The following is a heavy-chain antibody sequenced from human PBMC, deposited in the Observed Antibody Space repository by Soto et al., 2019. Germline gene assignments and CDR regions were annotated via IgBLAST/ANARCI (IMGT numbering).Heavy chain of an antibody. CDR1: GGSFSGYY. J-gene: IGHJ3*01. CDR3: ARPREEWQYGAFDL. D-gene: IGHD3-3*01. CDR2: INDRGTT. Sequence: SETLSLTCAVYGGSFSGYYWSWIRQSPGKGLEWIGEINDRGTTNYNPSLKSRVTISVHTSKNQFSLKMSYVTAADTAVYYCARPREEWQYGAFDLWGQGTMVTVSS. V-gene: IGHV4-34*01.